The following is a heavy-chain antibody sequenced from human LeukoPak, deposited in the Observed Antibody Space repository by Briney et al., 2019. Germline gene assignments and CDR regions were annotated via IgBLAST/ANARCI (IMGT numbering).Heavy chain of an antibody. J-gene: IGHJ6*02. CDR3: ARDFYGPYYYYGMDV. D-gene: IGHD2/OR15-2a*01. CDR2: IKQDGSEK. Sequence: GGSLRLSCAASGFTFSSYWMSWVRQAPGKGLEWVANIKQDGSEKYYVDSVMGRFTISRDNAKNSLYLQMNSLRAEDTAVYYCARDFYGPYYYYGMDVWGQGTTVTVSS. CDR1: GFTFSSYW. V-gene: IGHV3-7*05.